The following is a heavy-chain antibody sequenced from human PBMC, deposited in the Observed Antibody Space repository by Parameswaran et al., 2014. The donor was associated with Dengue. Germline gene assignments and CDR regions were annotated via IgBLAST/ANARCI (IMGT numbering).Heavy chain of an antibody. V-gene: IGHV4-34*01. CDR2: INHSGST. Sequence: RWIRQPPGKGLEWIGEINHSGSTNYNPSLKSRVTISVDTSKNQFSLKLSSVTAADTAVYYCARRIGCSGGSCYSSFDYWGQGTLVTVSS. CDR3: ARRIGCSGGSCYSSFDY. D-gene: IGHD2-15*01. J-gene: IGHJ4*02.